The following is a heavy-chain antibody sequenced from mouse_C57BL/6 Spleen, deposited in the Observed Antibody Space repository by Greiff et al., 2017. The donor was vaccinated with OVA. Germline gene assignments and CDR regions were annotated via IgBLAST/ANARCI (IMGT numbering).Heavy chain of an antibody. D-gene: IGHD2-10*01. J-gene: IGHJ4*01. CDR2: IYPGDGDT. CDR1: GYAFSSSW. CDR3: ARRGTYYCNYYAMDY. V-gene: IGHV1-82*01. Sequence: QVQLQQSGPELVKPGASVKISCKASGYAFSSSWMNWVKQRPGKGLEWIGRIYPGDGDTNYNGKFKGKATLTADKSSSTAYMQLSSLTSEDSAVYFCARRGTYYCNYYAMDYWGQGTSVTVSS.